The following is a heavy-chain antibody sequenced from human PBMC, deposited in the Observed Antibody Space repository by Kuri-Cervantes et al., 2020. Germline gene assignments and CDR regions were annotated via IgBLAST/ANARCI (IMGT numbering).Heavy chain of an antibody. CDR2: ISSSSSTI. CDR3: ARAPLLFTITGMTKRDWFDP. J-gene: IGHJ5*02. V-gene: IGHV3-48*02. D-gene: IGHD1-20*01. Sequence: GGSLRLSCAASGFTFSSYSMNWVRQAPGKGLEWVSYISSSSSTIYYADSVKGRFTISRDNAKNSLYLQMNSLRDEDTAVYYCARAPLLFTITGMTKRDWFDPWGQGTLVTVSS. CDR1: GFTFSSYS.